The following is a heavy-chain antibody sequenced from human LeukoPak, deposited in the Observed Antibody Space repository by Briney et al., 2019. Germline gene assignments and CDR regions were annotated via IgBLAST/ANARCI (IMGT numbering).Heavy chain of an antibody. CDR1: GGSISSYY. J-gene: IGHJ2*01. V-gene: IGHV4-59*01. CDR3: AREENCYDSSGYYLGYFDL. D-gene: IGHD3-22*01. Sequence: SETLSLTCTVSGGSISSYYWSWIRQPPGKGLEWIGYIYYSGSTNYNPSLKSRVTISVDTSKNQFSLKLSSVAAADTAVYYCAREENCYDSSGYYLGYFDLWGRGTLVTVSS. CDR2: IYYSGST.